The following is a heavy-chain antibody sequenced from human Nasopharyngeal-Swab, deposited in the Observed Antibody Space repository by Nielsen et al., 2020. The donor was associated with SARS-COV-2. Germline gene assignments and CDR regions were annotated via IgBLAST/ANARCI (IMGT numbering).Heavy chain of an antibody. CDR3: ARPHDYYGSGSYYNGAPTYYYGMDV. J-gene: IGHJ6*02. V-gene: IGHV1-18*01. D-gene: IGHD3-10*01. Sequence: ASVKVSCKASGYTFTSYGISWVRQAPGQGLEWMGWISAYNGNTNYAQKLQGRVTMTTDTSTSTAYMELRSLRSDDTAVYYCARPHDYYGSGSYYNGAPTYYYGMDVWGQGTTVTVSS. CDR2: ISAYNGNT. CDR1: GYTFTSYG.